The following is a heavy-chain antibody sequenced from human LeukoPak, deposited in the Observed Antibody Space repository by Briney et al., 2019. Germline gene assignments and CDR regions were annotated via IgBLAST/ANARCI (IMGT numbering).Heavy chain of an antibody. V-gene: IGHV3-9*01. J-gene: IGHJ4*02. D-gene: IGHD5-18*01. CDR2: VTWNSGTI. CDR1: GFSFNDYA. CDR3: AEDFRGYYYGIDN. Sequence: PGGSLRLSCAASGFSFNDYAMHWVRQAPGKGLEWVAGVTWNSGTIGYADSLKGRFTISRDNAKNSLYLQMNSLTTEDTAFYYCAEDFRGYYYGIDNWGQGTLVTVSS.